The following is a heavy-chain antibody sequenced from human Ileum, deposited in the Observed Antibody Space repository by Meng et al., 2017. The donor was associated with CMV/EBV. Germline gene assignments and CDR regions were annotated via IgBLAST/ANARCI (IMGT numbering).Heavy chain of an antibody. CDR2: IKEDGSEK. V-gene: IGHV3-7*01. J-gene: IGHJ4*02. CDR3: ARPLLPAYYDILPV. D-gene: IGHD3-9*01. CDR1: RFNFEFYA. Sequence: GESLKISCATSRFNFEFYAMGWVRQAPGKGLEWVANIKEDGSEKYYVGSVQGRFIISRDDAKNSLYLQMNNLRVDDTAVYYCARPLLPAYYDILPVWGQGTLVTVSS.